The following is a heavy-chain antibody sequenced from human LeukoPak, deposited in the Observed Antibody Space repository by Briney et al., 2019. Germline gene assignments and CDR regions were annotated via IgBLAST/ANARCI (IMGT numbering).Heavy chain of an antibody. J-gene: IGHJ6*02. V-gene: IGHV1-18*01. CDR2: ISAYNGNT. CDR1: GYTFTSYG. CDR3: ARGRGSPGAYYYYGMDV. Sequence: ASVKVSCKASGYTFTSYGISWVRQAPGQGLEWMGWISAYNGNTNCAQKLQGRVTMTTDTSTSTAYMELRSLRSDDTAVYYGARGRGSPGAYYYYGMDVWGQGTTVTVSS. D-gene: IGHD3-10*01.